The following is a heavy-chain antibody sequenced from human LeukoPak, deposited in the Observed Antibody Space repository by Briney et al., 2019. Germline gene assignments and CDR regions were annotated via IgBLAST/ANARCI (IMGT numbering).Heavy chain of an antibody. D-gene: IGHD6-19*01. CDR3: ARGSSSGWYDYFDY. V-gene: IGHV3-74*01. Sequence: PGGSLRLSCAASGFTFSSYWMHWVRQAPGKGLVWVSRINSDGSSTSYADSVKGRFIISRDNAKNTLYLQMNSLRAEDTAVYYCARGSSSGWYDYFDYWGQGTLVTVSS. CDR2: INSDGSST. J-gene: IGHJ4*02. CDR1: GFTFSSYW.